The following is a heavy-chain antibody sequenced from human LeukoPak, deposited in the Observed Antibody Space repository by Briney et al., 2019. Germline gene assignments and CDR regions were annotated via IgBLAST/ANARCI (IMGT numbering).Heavy chain of an antibody. CDR2: ISYDERNK. V-gene: IGHV3-30*18. J-gene: IGHJ5*02. CDR1: GFTFSSSA. D-gene: IGHD6-19*01. Sequence: PGGSLRLSCAASGFTFSSSAMHWVRQAPGKGLEWVAIISYDERNKYYADSVKGRFTSSRDNSKNTVYLQMNSLRVEDTAVYYCAKDSNSGWSGNWFDPWGQGTLVTVSS. CDR3: AKDSNSGWSGNWFDP.